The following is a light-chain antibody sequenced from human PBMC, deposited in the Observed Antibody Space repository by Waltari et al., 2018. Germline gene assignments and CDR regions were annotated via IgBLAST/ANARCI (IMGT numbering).Light chain of an antibody. V-gene: IGLV8-61*01. CDR1: SGSISATSY. CDR3: ALYMGGGIWV. J-gene: IGLJ3*02. Sequence: QTVVTQEPSLSVSPGGTVTLTCALSSGSISATSYSTWYQQTTCQAPRSCVYKSSTHSAGVPDRFSGSILENKAALTITGAQADDECEYYCALYMGGGIWVFGGGTKLTVL. CDR2: KSS.